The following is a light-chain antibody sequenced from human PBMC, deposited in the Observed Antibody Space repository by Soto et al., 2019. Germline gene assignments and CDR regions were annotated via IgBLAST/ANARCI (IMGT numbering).Light chain of an antibody. CDR1: QTVRNNY. CDR3: QQFSSYPLT. CDR2: DAS. V-gene: IGKV3-20*01. J-gene: IGKJ4*01. Sequence: EFVLTQSPGTLSLSPGERATLSCRASQTVRNNYLAWYQQKPGQAPRLLIYDASSRATGIPDRFSGGGSGTDFHITVSRLEPEDFAVYYCQQFSSYPLTFGGGTKVEIK.